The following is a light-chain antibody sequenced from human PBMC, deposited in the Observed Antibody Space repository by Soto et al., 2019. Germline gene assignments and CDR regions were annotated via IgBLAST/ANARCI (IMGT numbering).Light chain of an antibody. V-gene: IGKV1-39*01. CDR1: QSISSY. Sequence: DIQMTQSPSSLSASVGDRVTITCRASQSISSYLNWYQQKPGKVPKLLIYAASSLQSGVPSRFSGSGSGTDVTLTISSLQPEDFAAYHCQQSYSTPLTVGGGPKVEIK. J-gene: IGKJ4*01. CDR2: AAS. CDR3: QQSYSTPLT.